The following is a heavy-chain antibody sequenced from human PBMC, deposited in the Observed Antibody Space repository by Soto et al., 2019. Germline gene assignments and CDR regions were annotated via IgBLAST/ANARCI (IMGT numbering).Heavy chain of an antibody. D-gene: IGHD5-18*01. J-gene: IGHJ4*02. CDR3: ARDRGYSYHSYYFDY. CDR1: GFTFSSFA. V-gene: IGHV3-30-3*01. CDR2: ISYDGNNK. Sequence: QVQLVESGGGVVQPGRSLRLSCAASGFTFSSFAMHWVRQAPGKGLEWVAVISYDGNNKYYADSVKGRFTISRDNSKNTLYLQMTSLRAEDTAVYYGARDRGYSYHSYYFDYWGQGTLVTVSS.